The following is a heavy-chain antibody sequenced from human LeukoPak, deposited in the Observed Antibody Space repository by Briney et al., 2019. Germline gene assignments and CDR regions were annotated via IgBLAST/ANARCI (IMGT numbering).Heavy chain of an antibody. CDR3: ARDLHSRGFVDY. CDR2: INPNSGGT. V-gene: IGHV1-2*02. D-gene: IGHD3-10*01. CDR1: GYTFTGYY. Sequence: ASVKVSCKASGYTFTGYYMHWVRQAPGQGLEWMGWINPNSGGTNYAQKFQGRVTMTRDTSISTAYMELSRLRSDDTAVYYCARDLHSRGFVDYWGQGTLVTVSS. J-gene: IGHJ4*02.